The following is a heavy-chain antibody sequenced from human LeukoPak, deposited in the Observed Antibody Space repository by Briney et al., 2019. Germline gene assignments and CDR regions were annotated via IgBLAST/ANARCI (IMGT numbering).Heavy chain of an antibody. CDR3: ARLGVGYYDSSGYYPLQIDY. D-gene: IGHD3-22*01. V-gene: IGHV4-39*01. CDR2: MNYSGST. J-gene: IGHJ4*02. CDR1: GGSISSSGYY. Sequence: SETLSLTCTVSGGSISSSGYYWGWIRQPPGKGLERIGSMNYSGSTYYNPSLKSRVTISVDTSKNQFSLKLSSVTAADTAVYYCARLGVGYYDSSGYYPLQIDYWGQGTLVTVSS.